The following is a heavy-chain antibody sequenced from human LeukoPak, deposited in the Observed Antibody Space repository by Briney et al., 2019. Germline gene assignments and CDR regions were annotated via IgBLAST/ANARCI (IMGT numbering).Heavy chain of an antibody. CDR3: ASSPGERYFDY. Sequence: GRSLRLSYAASGFTFSSYAMHWVRQAPGKGLEWVAVISYVGSNKYYADSVKGRFTISRDNSKNTLYLQMNSLRAEDTAVYYCASSPGERYFDYWGQGTLVTVSS. J-gene: IGHJ4*02. D-gene: IGHD1-1*01. CDR1: GFTFSSYA. CDR2: ISYVGSNK. V-gene: IGHV3-30-3*01.